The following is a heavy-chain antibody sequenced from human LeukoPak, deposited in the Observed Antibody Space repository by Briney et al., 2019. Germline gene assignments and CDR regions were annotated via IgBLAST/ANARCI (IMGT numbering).Heavy chain of an antibody. V-gene: IGHV3-23*01. CDR2: ISGSGGST. CDR1: GGSISSYF. CDR3: AKDYDTLTGYYSLSDY. Sequence: ETLSLTCTVSGGSISSYFWSWVRQAPGKGLEWVSVISGSGGSTSYADSVKGRSTVSRDNSKNMLYLQMNSLRAEDTAIYYCAKDYDTLTGYYSLSDYWGQGTLVTVSS. D-gene: IGHD3-9*01. J-gene: IGHJ4*02.